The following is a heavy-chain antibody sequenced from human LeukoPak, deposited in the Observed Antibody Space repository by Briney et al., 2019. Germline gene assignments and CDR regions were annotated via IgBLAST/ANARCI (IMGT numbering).Heavy chain of an antibody. V-gene: IGHV4-39*01. Sequence: RPSETLSLTCTVSGGSISSSSYYWGWIRQPPGKGLEWIGSIYYSESTYYNPSLKSRVTISVDTSKNQFSLKLSSVTAADTAVYYCARRVGQQLVRSWFDPWGQGTLVTVSS. J-gene: IGHJ5*02. CDR3: ARRVGQQLVRSWFDP. CDR2: IYYSEST. D-gene: IGHD6-13*01. CDR1: GGSISSSSYY.